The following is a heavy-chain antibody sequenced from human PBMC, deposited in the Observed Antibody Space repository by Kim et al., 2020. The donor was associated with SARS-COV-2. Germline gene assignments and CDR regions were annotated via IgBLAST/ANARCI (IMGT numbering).Heavy chain of an antibody. Sequence: SETLSFTCTVSGGSISSYYWSWIRQPPGKGLEWIGYIYYSGSTNYNPSLKSRVTISVDTSKNQFSLKLSSVTAADTAVYYCARDRYYYGSGSYYNSSFD. CDR3: ARDRYYYGSGSYYNSSFD. D-gene: IGHD3-10*01. CDR2: IYYSGST. CDR1: GGSISSYY. V-gene: IGHV4-59*01. J-gene: IGHJ4*01.